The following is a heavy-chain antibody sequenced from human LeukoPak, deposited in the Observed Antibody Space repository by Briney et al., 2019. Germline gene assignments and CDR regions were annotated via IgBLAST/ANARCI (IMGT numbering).Heavy chain of an antibody. Sequence: KPSETLSLTCTVSGGSISSYYWSWIRQPPGKGLEWIGYIYYSGSTNYNPSLRSRVTISVDTSKNQFSLKLSSVTAADTAVYYCARGRSGSYWRLDYWGQGTLVTVSS. CDR3: ARGRSGSYWRLDY. J-gene: IGHJ4*02. CDR1: GGSISSYY. D-gene: IGHD1-26*01. CDR2: IYYSGST. V-gene: IGHV4-59*12.